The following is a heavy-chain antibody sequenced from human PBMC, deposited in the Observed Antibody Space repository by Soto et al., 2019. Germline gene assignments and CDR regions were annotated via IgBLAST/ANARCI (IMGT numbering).Heavy chain of an antibody. CDR1: GYTFTSYG. J-gene: IGHJ6*02. V-gene: IGHV1-18*01. CDR3: ARDVKYYYDSSGYYGYYYGMDV. Sequence: ASVKVSCKASGYTFTSYGISWVRQAPGQGLEWMGWISAYNGNTNYAQKLQGRVTMTTDTSTSTAYMELRSLRSDDTAVYYCARDVKYYYDSSGYYGYYYGMDVWGQETTVIVSS. D-gene: IGHD3-22*01. CDR2: ISAYNGNT.